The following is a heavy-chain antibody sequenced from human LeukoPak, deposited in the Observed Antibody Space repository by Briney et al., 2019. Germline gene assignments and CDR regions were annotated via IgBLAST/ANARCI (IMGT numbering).Heavy chain of an antibody. Sequence: ASVKVSCKASGYTFTGHFMHWVRQAPGQGLEWMGWIHPNSGGTNYGQKFQGRVTMTRDTSISTAYMELSSLRSDDTAVYYCARDIGYCISGSCYPKWFDPWGQGTLVTVSS. CDR3: ARDIGYCISGSCYPKWFDP. CDR1: GYTFTGHF. V-gene: IGHV1-2*02. J-gene: IGHJ5*02. D-gene: IGHD2-2*01. CDR2: IHPNSGGT.